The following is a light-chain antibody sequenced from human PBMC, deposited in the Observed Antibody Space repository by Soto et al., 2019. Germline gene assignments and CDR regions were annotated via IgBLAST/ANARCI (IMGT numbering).Light chain of an antibody. V-gene: IGLV2-14*01. CDR3: SSYASSSSYV. Sequence: QSALTQPASVSGSPGQSITISCTGTSSDVGGYNHVSWYQIHPGKAPKLIIYEVTSRPSGVSYRFSGSKSGNSASLTISGLQAEDEADYYCSSYASSSSYVFGTGTKVTVL. CDR2: EVT. J-gene: IGLJ1*01. CDR1: SSDVGGYNH.